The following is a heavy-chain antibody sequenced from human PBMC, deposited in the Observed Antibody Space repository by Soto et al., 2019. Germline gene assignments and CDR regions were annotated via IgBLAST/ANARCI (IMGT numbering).Heavy chain of an antibody. V-gene: IGHV4-59*08. J-gene: IGHJ6*02. CDR2: IYYSGST. CDR1: GGSISSYY. CDR3: ALFTMVRGVTLKNYYYGMDV. Sequence: SETLSLTCTVSGGSISSYYWSWIRQPPGKGLEWIGYIYYSGSTNYNPSLKSRVTISVDTSKNQFSLKLSSVTAADTAVYYCALFTMVRGVTLKNYYYGMDVWGQGTTVTVSS. D-gene: IGHD3-10*01.